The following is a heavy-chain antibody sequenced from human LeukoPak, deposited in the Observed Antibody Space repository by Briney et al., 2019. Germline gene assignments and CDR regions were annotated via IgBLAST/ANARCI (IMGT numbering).Heavy chain of an antibody. CDR1: GFTFTDFW. D-gene: IGHD2-21*01. V-gene: IGHV3-74*01. CDR2: VKGDEIST. J-gene: IGHJ3*02. CDR3: ATGPYSAFEM. Sequence: GGSLRLSCAASGFTFTDFWMHWVRQAPGGGLVWVSRVKGDEISTLYADSVKGRFTVSRDNAKNTLYLQMNSLRADDTALYYCATGPYSAFEMWGQGTMVTVSS.